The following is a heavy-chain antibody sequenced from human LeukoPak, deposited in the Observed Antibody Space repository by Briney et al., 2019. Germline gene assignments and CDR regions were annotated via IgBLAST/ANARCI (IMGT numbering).Heavy chain of an antibody. V-gene: IGHV4-30-4*01. CDR1: GGSISSGDYS. CDR2: IYYSGST. Sequence: TSSETLSLTCTVSGGSISSGDYSWSWIRQPPGKGLEWIGYIYYSGSTYYNPSLKSRVTISVDTSKNQFSLKLSSVTAADTAVYYCARASDSSGYYCKEATCNWFDPWGQGTLVTVSP. D-gene: IGHD3-22*01. CDR3: ARASDSSGYYCKEATCNWFDP. J-gene: IGHJ5*02.